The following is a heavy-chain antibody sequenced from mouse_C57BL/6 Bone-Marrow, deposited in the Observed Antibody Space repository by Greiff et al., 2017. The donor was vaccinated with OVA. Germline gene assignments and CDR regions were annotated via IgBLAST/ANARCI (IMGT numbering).Heavy chain of an antibody. V-gene: IGHV1-59*01. CDR3: ARCLVNDGYYYAMDY. D-gene: IGHD2-3*01. CDR2: IDPSDSYT. Sequence: LQQPGAELVRPGTSVKLSCKASGYTFTSYWMHWVKQRPGQGLEWIGVIDPSDSYTNYNQKFKGKATLTVDTSSSTAYMQLSSLTSEDSAVYYCARCLVNDGYYYAMDYWGQGTSVTVSS. CDR1: GYTFTSYW. J-gene: IGHJ4*01.